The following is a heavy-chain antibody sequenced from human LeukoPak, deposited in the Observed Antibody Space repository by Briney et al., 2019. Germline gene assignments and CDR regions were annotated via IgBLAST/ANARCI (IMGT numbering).Heavy chain of an antibody. CDR3: ARGPYSSGWGPYYFDY. Sequence: PGGSLRLSCAASGFTFSSYEMNWVRQAPGKGLEWVSYISSSGSTMCYADSVKGRFTISRDNAKNSLYLRMNSLRAEDTAVYYCARGPYSSGWGPYYFDYWGQGTLVTVSS. D-gene: IGHD6-19*01. CDR1: GFTFSSYE. J-gene: IGHJ4*02. CDR2: ISSSGSTM. V-gene: IGHV3-48*03.